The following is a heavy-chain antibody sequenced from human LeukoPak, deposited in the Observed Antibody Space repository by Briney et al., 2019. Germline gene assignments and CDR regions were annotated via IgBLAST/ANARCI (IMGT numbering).Heavy chain of an antibody. V-gene: IGHV3-23*01. Sequence: GGSLRLSCAASGFTFSSYAMSWVRQAPGKGLEWVSSISGSGNRTYYADSVKGRFTISRDNAKNSLYLQMNSLRAEDTAVYYCARTLRFFRFLDVWGQGTTVTVSS. J-gene: IGHJ6*02. CDR1: GFTFSSYA. D-gene: IGHD3-3*01. CDR2: ISGSGNRT. CDR3: ARTLRFFRFLDV.